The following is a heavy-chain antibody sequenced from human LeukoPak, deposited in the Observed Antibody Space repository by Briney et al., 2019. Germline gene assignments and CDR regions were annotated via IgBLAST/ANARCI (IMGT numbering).Heavy chain of an antibody. CDR2: INPKSGDT. CDR3: ARDLTSTPYWELDY. Sequence: GASVKVSCKASGYTLIDYYIHWGRQAPGQGLEWMGWINPKSGDTQYAEKFQGRVTMTRDTSISTAYMELTRLTSDDTALYFCARDLTSTPYWELDYWGQGTLVTVSS. D-gene: IGHD1-26*01. CDR1: GYTLIDYY. J-gene: IGHJ4*02. V-gene: IGHV1-2*02.